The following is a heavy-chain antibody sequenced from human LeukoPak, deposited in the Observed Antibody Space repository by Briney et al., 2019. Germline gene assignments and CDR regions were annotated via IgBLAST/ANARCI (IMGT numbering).Heavy chain of an antibody. V-gene: IGHV1-18*01. Sequence: GASVQVSCEASGYRFTRYGISWVRQAPGQGLEWMGWISAYIGNTNYEQKFQGRVIMTTDTSTSTAYMELRSLRSDDTAVYYCARGGLSDVMDVWGKGTTVTVSS. CDR1: GYRFTRYG. J-gene: IGHJ6*04. CDR2: ISAYIGNT. CDR3: ARGGLSDVMDV. D-gene: IGHD3/OR15-3a*01.